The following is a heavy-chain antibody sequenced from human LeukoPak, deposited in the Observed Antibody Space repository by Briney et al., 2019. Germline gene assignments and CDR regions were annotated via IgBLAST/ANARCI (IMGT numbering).Heavy chain of an antibody. CDR3: ARDILPTVTTIVSRTYYYGMDV. J-gene: IGHJ6*02. CDR1: GFTFSSYE. V-gene: IGHV3-48*03. Sequence: GGSLRLSCAASGFTFSSYEMNWVRQAPGKGLEWVSYISSSGSAIYYADSVKGRFTISRDNAKNSLYLQMNSLRAEDTAVYYCARDILPTVTTIVSRTYYYGMDVWGQGTTVTVSS. CDR2: ISSSGSAI. D-gene: IGHD4-17*01.